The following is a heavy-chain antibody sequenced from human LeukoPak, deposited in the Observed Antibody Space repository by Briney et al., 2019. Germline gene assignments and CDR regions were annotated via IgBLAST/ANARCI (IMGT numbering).Heavy chain of an antibody. J-gene: IGHJ4*02. V-gene: IGHV3-33*01. CDR1: GFTFSYNA. D-gene: IGHD4-11*01. CDR3: ARDYGTTTTTKRWGCFDY. CDR2: IWYDGSEK. Sequence: GGSLRLSCAASGFTFSYNAMHWVRQAPGEGLEWVAVIWYDGSEKYYADSVKGRFTISRDNSKNTLFLQMNSLRAEDTAVYYCARDYGTTTTTKRWGCFDYWGQGALATVSS.